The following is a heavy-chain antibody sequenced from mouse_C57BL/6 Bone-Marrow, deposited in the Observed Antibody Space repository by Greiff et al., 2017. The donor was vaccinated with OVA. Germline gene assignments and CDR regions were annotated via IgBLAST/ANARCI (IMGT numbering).Heavy chain of an antibody. V-gene: IGHV1-64*01. D-gene: IGHD2-3*01. CDR3: AGAPACGREGYCLYAMDD. CDR1: GYTFTSYW. Sequence: QVQLQQPGAELVKPGASVKLSCKASGYTFTSYWMHWVKQRPGQGLEWIGMIHPNSGSTNYNEKFKSKATLTVDKSSSTAYMQLSSLTSEDSAVYYGAGAPACGREGYCLYAMDDWGQGTTVTVSS. J-gene: IGHJ4*01. CDR2: IHPNSGST.